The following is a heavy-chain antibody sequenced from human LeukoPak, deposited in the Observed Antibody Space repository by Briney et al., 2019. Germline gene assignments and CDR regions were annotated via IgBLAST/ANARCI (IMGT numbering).Heavy chain of an antibody. CDR3: ARASIYYGSYNWFDP. Sequence: SETLSLTCTVSGGSISSYYWSWIRQPPGKGLEWIGYIYYSGSTNYNPSLKSRVTISVDTSKNQFSLKLSSVTAADTAVYYCARASIYYGSYNWFDPWGQGTLVTVSS. CDR1: GGSISSYY. V-gene: IGHV4-59*01. J-gene: IGHJ5*02. D-gene: IGHD3-10*01. CDR2: IYYSGST.